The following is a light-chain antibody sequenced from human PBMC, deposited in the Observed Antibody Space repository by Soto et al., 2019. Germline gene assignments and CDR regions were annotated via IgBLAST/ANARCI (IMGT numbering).Light chain of an antibody. CDR2: KAS. Sequence: DIRMTQSPSTLSASVGDRVTITCRASQSLSSWLAWYQQKPGRAPKLLIYKASSLKSGVPSRFSGSGSGTDFTLTISSLQPDDFLTYYCQQYNSYSGTFGQGAKLEIK. J-gene: IGKJ2*02. V-gene: IGKV1-5*03. CDR1: QSLSSW. CDR3: QQYNSYSGT.